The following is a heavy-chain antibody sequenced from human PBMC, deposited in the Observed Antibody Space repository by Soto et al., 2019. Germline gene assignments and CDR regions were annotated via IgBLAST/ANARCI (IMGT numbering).Heavy chain of an antibody. D-gene: IGHD3-22*01. Sequence: QVQLVQSGTEVKKPGSSVKVSCKASGGTFSSYTISWVRQAPGQGLEWMGRIVPILDIANYAQKFQGRVTMNAEKSTSTADMEVSTLRTEDMAVYYCARFGDSSGYDGNWFDPWGQGTLVTVFS. CDR1: GGTFSSYT. J-gene: IGHJ5*02. V-gene: IGHV1-69*02. CDR2: IVPILDIA. CDR3: ARFGDSSGYDGNWFDP.